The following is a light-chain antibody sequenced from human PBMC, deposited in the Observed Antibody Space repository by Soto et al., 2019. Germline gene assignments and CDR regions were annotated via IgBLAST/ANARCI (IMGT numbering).Light chain of an antibody. CDR2: EAS. CDR3: HQRQRWPRT. J-gene: IGKJ1*01. CDR1: QSVSSSY. V-gene: IGKV3D-20*02. Sequence: IVLPQSPGTLSLSPGERATLSCRASQSVSSSYLAWYQHKPGQAPRLIIYEASNRAAGIPARFSGSGSGTDFTLTITSLEPEDFAFYYCHQRQRWPRTFGQGTKVDIK.